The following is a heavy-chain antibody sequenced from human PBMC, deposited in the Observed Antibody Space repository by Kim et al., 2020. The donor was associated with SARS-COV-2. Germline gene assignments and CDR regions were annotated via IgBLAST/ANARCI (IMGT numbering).Heavy chain of an antibody. J-gene: IGHJ4*02. D-gene: IGHD2-15*01. CDR2: ISDDGINK. CDR3: ADSVEGARGYFDY. Sequence: GGSLRLSCAASGFTFGTYGMHWVRQAPGLGLDCVAVISDDGINKYYADSVKGRFTISSNNSKNTLYLQMNRLRPEDTAVYYCADSVEGARGYFDYWGQGALVTVSS. V-gene: IGHV3-30*03. CDR1: GFTFGTYG.